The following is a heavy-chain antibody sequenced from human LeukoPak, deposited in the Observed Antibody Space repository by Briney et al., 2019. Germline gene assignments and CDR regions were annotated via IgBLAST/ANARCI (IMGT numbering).Heavy chain of an antibody. CDR2: IYTSGST. V-gene: IGHV4-4*07. CDR1: GGSISSYY. J-gene: IGHJ3*02. D-gene: IGHD3-22*01. CDR3: ARSWGYDSSGYYSPDAFDI. Sequence: SSETLSLTCTVSGGSISSYYWSWIRQPAGKGLEWIGRIYTSGSTNYNPSLKSRVTMSVDTSKNQFSLKLSSVTAADTAVYYCARSWGYDSSGYYSPDAFDIWGQGTMVTVSS.